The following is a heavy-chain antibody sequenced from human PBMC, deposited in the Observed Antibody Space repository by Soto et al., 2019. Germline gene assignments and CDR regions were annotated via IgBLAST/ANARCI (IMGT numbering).Heavy chain of an antibody. CDR3: AKEGTYYDYVWGSYRNYWYFDL. CDR2: ISGSGGST. D-gene: IGHD3-16*02. CDR1: GFTFSSYA. V-gene: IGHV3-23*01. J-gene: IGHJ2*01. Sequence: EVQLLESGGGLVQPGGSLRLSCAASGFTFSSYAMSWVRQAPGKGLEWVSAISGSGGSTYYADSVKGRFTISRDNSKNTLYLQMNSLRAGDTAVYYCAKEGTYYDYVWGSYRNYWYFDLWGRGTLVTVSS.